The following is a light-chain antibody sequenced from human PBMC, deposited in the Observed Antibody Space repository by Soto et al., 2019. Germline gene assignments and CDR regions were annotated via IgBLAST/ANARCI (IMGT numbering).Light chain of an antibody. CDR2: DNN. CDR3: VTWDTSLTTTVL. J-gene: IGLJ2*01. CDR1: SSNIETNF. Sequence: QSVLTQPPSVSAAPGQKVIISCSGSSSNIETNFVSWYQQLPGTAPKLLIFDNNKRPSGIPDRFSGSKSGTSATLVITGLQTGDEADYYCVTWDTSLTTTVLFGGGTKVTVL. V-gene: IGLV1-51*01.